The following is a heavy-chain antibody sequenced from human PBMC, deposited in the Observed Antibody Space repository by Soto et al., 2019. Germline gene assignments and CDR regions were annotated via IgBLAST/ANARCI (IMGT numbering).Heavy chain of an antibody. J-gene: IGHJ4*02. CDR2: IYWDDDK. V-gene: IGHV2-5*02. CDR1: GFSLSTSGVG. CDR3: AHTFDYGDSRAVDY. D-gene: IGHD4-17*01. Sequence: QITLKESGPTLVKPTQTLTLTCTFSGFSLSTSGVGVGWIRQPPGKALEWLALIYWDDDKRYSPSLKSRLTITNDTSKNQVVLTMTNMDPVDTATYYCAHTFDYGDSRAVDYWGQGTLVTVSS.